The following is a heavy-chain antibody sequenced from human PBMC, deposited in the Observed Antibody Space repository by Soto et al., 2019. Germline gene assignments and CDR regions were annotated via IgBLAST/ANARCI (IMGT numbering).Heavy chain of an antibody. D-gene: IGHD6-19*01. Sequence: GDSLKISCKGSGYSFTSYLIGWVRQVPGKGLEWMGIIYTGDSDTRYSPSFQGQVTISADKSISTAYLQWSSLKASDTAIYYCAIRGASQWLKFWGQGTLVTVSS. CDR3: AIRGASQWLKF. V-gene: IGHV5-51*01. J-gene: IGHJ4*02. CDR2: IYTGDSDT. CDR1: GYSFTSYL.